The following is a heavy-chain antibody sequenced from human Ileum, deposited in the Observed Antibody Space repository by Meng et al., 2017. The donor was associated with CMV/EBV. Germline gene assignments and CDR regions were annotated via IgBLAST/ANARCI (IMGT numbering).Heavy chain of an antibody. CDR3: ARDNLDSSSSMDV. CDR1: GFTFNNYN. Sequence: GESLKISCAASGFTFNNYNMNWIRQAPGKGLEWVSHISSSGSDVYYADSVKGRFTISRDNAKNSLYLQMNSLRVEDTAVYYCARDNLDSSSSMDVWGQGTTVTVSS. V-gene: IGHV3-48*03. CDR2: ISSSGSDV. D-gene: IGHD6-6*01. J-gene: IGHJ6*02.